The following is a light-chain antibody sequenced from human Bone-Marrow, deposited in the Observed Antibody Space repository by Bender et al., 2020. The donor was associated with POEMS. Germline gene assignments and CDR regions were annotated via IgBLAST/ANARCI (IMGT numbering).Light chain of an antibody. CDR1: GSHY. J-gene: IGLJ3*02. CDR2: KNN. V-gene: IGLV1-47*01. CDR3: AAWDDNLSGL. Sequence: GSHYVYWYQHLAGTAPKLLIYKNNQRPSGVPERFSASKSGTSASLAISGLRSEDEADYYCAAWDDNLSGLFGGGTKLTVL.